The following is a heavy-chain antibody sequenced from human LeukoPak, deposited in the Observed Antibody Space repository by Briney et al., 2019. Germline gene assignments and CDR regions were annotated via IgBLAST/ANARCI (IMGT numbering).Heavy chain of an antibody. CDR3: ARRHPNYYGSPTYFDY. D-gene: IGHD3-10*01. CDR2: IYYSGST. Sequence: SETLSLTCTVSGGSISSYYWSWIRQPPGKGLEWIGSIYYSGSTYYNPSLKSRVTISVDTSKNQFSLKLSSVTAADTAVYYCARRHPNYYGSPTYFDYWGQGTLVTVSS. CDR1: GGSISSYY. V-gene: IGHV4-39*01. J-gene: IGHJ4*02.